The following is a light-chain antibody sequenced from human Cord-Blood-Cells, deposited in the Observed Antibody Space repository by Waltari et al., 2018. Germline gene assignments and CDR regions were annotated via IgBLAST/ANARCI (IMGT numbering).Light chain of an antibody. V-gene: IGKV3-11*01. CDR1: QSVSSY. CDR3: QQRSNWPPLT. J-gene: IGKJ4*01. Sequence: EIVFTQSPATLSLSPGERATLSCRASQSVSSYLAWYQQKPGQAPRLLIYDASNRATGSPARCSGSGSGTDFTLTISSLEPEDFAVYYCQQRSNWPPLTFGGGTKVEIK. CDR2: DAS.